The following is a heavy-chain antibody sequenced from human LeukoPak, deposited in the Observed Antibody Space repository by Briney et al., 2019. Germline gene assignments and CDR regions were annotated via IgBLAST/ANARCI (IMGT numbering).Heavy chain of an antibody. Sequence: PSETLSLTCTVSVGSISSYYWSWIRQPPGKGLEWIGFIYYSGSTTYNPSLRSRVTISVDTSKNQFSLKLSSVTSADTAVYYCARGSSGRSDYWGQGTLVTVSS. CDR1: VGSISSYY. CDR2: IYYSGST. D-gene: IGHD6-19*01. J-gene: IGHJ4*02. CDR3: ARGSSGRSDY. V-gene: IGHV4-59*01.